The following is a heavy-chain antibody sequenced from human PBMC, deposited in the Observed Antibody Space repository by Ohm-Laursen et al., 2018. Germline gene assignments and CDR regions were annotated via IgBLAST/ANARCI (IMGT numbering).Heavy chain of an antibody. CDR2: IYYSGST. CDR1: GAPMIDYY. CDR3: ARNFNWENPYNFAY. Sequence: TLSLTWTVSGAPMIDYYWNWIRQPPGKGLEWIGYIYYSGSTKYNPSLESRVTISLDTSRNQFSLRLTSLTAADTAVYYCARNFNWENPYNFAYWGQGILVTVSS. V-gene: IGHV4-59*01. J-gene: IGHJ4*02. D-gene: IGHD3-9*01.